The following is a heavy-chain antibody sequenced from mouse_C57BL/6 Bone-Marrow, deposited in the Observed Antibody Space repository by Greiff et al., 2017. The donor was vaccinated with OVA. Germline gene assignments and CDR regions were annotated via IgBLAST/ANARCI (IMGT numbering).Heavy chain of an antibody. V-gene: IGHV1-78*01. CDR1: GYTFTDHT. CDR3: ARSKIHGSSYRYFDY. D-gene: IGHD1-1*01. Sequence: VQRVESDAELVKPGASVKISCKVSGYTFTDHTIHWMKQRPEQGLEWIGYIYPRDGSTKYNEKFKGKATLTADKSSSTAYMQLNSLTSEDSAVYFCARSKIHGSSYRYFDYWGQGTTLTVSS. J-gene: IGHJ2*01. CDR2: IYPRDGST.